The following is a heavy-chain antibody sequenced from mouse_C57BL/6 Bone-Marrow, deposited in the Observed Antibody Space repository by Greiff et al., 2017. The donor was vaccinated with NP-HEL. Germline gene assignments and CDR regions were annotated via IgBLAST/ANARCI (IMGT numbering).Heavy chain of an antibody. J-gene: IGHJ2*01. V-gene: IGHV5-4*01. CDR1: GFTFSSYA. CDR2: ISDGGSYT. Sequence: DVMLVESGGGLVKPGGSLKLSCAASGFTFSSYAMSWVRQTPEKRLEWVATISDGGSYTYYPDNVKGRFTISRDNAQNNLYLQMSHLKSEDTAMYYCARDLVDYWGQGTTLTVSS. CDR3: ARDLVDY.